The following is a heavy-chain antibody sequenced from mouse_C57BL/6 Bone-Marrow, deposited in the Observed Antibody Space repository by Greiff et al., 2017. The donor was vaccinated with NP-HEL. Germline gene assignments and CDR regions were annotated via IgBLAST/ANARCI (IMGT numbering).Heavy chain of an antibody. Sequence: VQLQQPGAELVKPGASVKMSCKASGYTFTSYWITWVKQRPGQGLEWIGDIYPGSGSTNYNEKFKSKATLTVDTSSSTAYMQLSSLTSEDSAVYSGARSPLTGTRAMDYWGQGTSVTVSS. V-gene: IGHV1-55*01. CDR3: ARSPLTGTRAMDY. CDR2: IYPGSGST. J-gene: IGHJ4*01. CDR1: GYTFTSYW. D-gene: IGHD4-1*01.